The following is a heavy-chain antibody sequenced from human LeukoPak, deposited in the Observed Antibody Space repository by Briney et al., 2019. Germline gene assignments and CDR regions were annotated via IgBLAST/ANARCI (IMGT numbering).Heavy chain of an antibody. V-gene: IGHV5-10-1*01. CDR1: GYSFTSYW. CDR2: IDPSDSYT. D-gene: IGHD6-19*01. Sequence: KSGESLKISCKGSGYSFTSYWISWVRQMPGKGLEWMGRIDPSDSYTNYSPSFQGHVTISADKSISTAYLQWSSLKASDTAMYYCARLNIAVAEGDNWFDPWGQGTLVTVSS. J-gene: IGHJ5*02. CDR3: ARLNIAVAEGDNWFDP.